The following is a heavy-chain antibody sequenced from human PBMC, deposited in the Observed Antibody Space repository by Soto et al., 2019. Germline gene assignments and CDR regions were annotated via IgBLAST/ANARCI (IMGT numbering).Heavy chain of an antibody. J-gene: IGHJ6*04. CDR3: AKGIRGSYYYGTEI. V-gene: IGHV3-23*01. CDR1: GFTFSSYA. CDR2: ISGSVGST. D-gene: IGHD5-12*01. Sequence: WGSLRLFCAASGFTFSSYAMSWVRQAPGKGLEWVSAISGSVGSTYYADSVKGRFTISGDNSKNTLYLQMNSLRAEDTAVYYCAKGIRGSYYYGTEIWGDGNTVNVSS.